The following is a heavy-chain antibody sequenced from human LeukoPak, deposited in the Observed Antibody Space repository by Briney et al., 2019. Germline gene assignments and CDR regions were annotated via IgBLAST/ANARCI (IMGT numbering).Heavy chain of an antibody. CDR3: ARSMDYGDYVLGGY. D-gene: IGHD4-17*01. CDR2: ISTYNGNT. J-gene: IGHJ4*02. V-gene: IGHV1-18*01. Sequence: ASVKVSCKASGYSFVLYGISWVRQAPGQGPEWMGWISTYNGNTKYAEKFQGRVTMTTDTPTSTAYMELRSLRSDDTAVYYCARSMDYGDYVLGGYWGQGTLVTVSS. CDR1: GYSFVLYG.